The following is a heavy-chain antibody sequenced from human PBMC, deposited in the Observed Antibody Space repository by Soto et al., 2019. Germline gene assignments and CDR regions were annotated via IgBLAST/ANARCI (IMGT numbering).Heavy chain of an antibody. CDR3: ARDFPLGDFWSGYYDSNWFDL. CDR2: ISAYNGNT. CDR1: GYTFTSYC. D-gene: IGHD3-3*01. V-gene: IGHV1-18*01. Sequence: ASVKVSCKASGYTFTSYCISWVRQAPGQGLEWMGWISAYNGNTNYAQKLQGRVTMTTDTSTSTAYMELRSLRSDDTAVYYCARDFPLGDFWSGYYDSNWFDLWGQGTLVTVSS. J-gene: IGHJ5*02.